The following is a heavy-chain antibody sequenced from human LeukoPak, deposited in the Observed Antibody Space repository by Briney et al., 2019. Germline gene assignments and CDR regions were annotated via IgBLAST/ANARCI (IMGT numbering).Heavy chain of an antibody. CDR1: GFTFSSYA. Sequence: PGGSLRLSCAASGFTFSSYAMNWVRQAPGKGLEWVSTISGSGGSTYYADSVKGRFTISRDNSKNTLYLQMNSLRAEDTAVYYCASGRTFGGVIVTSPLDYWGQGTLVIVSS. D-gene: IGHD3-16*02. J-gene: IGHJ4*02. CDR3: ASGRTFGGVIVTSPLDY. CDR2: ISGSGGST. V-gene: IGHV3-23*01.